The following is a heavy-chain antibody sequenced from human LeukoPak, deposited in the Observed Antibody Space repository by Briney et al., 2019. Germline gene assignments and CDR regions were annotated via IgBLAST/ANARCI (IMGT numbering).Heavy chain of an antibody. CDR1: GFTFSSYW. J-gene: IGHJ6*03. V-gene: IGHV3-7*01. Sequence: PGGSLRLSCAASGFTFSSYWMSWVRQAPGKGLEWVANIKQDGSEKYYVDSVKGRFTISRDNAKNSLYLQMNSLRAEDTAVYYCERDAIVVVPAAMWYYYYYMDVWGKGTTVTVSS. D-gene: IGHD2-2*01. CDR3: ERDAIVVVPAAMWYYYYYMDV. CDR2: IKQDGSEK.